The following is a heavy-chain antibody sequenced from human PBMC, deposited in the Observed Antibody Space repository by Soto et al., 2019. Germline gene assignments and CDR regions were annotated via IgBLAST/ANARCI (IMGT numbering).Heavy chain of an antibody. CDR2: IYYSGST. Sequence: SETLSLTCTVSGGSISSYYWSWIRQPPGKGLEWIGYIYYSGSTNYNPSLKSRVTISVDTSKNQFSLKLSSVTAADTAVYYCARHPDIAARNSFDSYAFDIWGQGTTVTVSS. V-gene: IGHV4-59*08. CDR3: ARHPDIAARNSFDSYAFDI. CDR1: GGSISSYY. D-gene: IGHD6-6*01. J-gene: IGHJ3*02.